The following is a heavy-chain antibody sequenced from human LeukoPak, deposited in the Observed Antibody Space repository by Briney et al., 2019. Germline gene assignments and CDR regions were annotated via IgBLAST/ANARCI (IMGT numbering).Heavy chain of an antibody. Sequence: SDTLSLICTVSGDSISRYYWIWIPQPPAKGLEDIGYLYYSGSTNYNPSLKSRVTISVDTSKNQFSRKLSSVTAADTAVYHCARHDMDVAGAGLDYFDYWGQGTLVTVSS. CDR1: GDSISRYY. V-gene: IGHV4-59*08. J-gene: IGHJ4*02. D-gene: IGHD1-26*01. CDR3: ARHDMDVAGAGLDYFDY. CDR2: LYYSGST.